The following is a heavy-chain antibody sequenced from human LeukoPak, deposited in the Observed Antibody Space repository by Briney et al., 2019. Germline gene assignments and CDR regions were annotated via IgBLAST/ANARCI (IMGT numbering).Heavy chain of an antibody. Sequence: SETLSLTCTVSGGSISSSSYYWGWIRQPPGKGLEWIGSIYYSGSTYYNPSLKSRVTISVDTSKNQFSLKLSSVIAADTAVYYCARHFPSRQIDYWGQGTLVTVSS. CDR2: IYYSGST. V-gene: IGHV4-39*01. CDR1: GGSISSSSYY. CDR3: ARHFPSRQIDY. J-gene: IGHJ4*02.